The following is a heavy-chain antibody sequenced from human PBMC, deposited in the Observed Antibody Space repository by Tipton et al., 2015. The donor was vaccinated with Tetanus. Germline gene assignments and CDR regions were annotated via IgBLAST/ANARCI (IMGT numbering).Heavy chain of an antibody. Sequence: GLVKPSETLSLTCAVYGGSFSAYSWSWIRQPPGKGLEWIGFIYHNGGTYYNPSLKSRATISVDRSKNQFSLKLSSVTAADTAVYFCARGGTMVHGVILQDHFYYWGQGTLVTVSS. CDR3: ARGGTMVHGVILQDHFYY. V-gene: IGHV4-30-2*01. D-gene: IGHD3-10*01. CDR1: GGSFSAYS. CDR2: IYHNGGT. J-gene: IGHJ4*02.